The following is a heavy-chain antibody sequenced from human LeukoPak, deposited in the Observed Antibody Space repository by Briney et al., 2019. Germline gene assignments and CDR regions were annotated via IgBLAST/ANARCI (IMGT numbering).Heavy chain of an antibody. CDR1: GFTFSNAW. Sequence: GGSLRLSCAASGFTFSNAWMNWVRQAPGKGLEWVGHIKTKADDGATDYAAPVKGRFLISRDDSKSTVYLQMNSVETEDTAFYYCATGTVTRSASNIWGQGTMVTVSS. V-gene: IGHV3-15*01. D-gene: IGHD4-17*01. CDR3: ATGTVTRSASNI. J-gene: IGHJ3*02. CDR2: IKTKADDGAT.